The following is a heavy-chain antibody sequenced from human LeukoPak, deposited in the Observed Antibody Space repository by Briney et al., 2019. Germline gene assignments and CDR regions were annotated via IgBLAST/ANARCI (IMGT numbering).Heavy chain of an antibody. CDR2: IYHSGST. CDR1: GYSISSGYY. J-gene: IGHJ3*02. Sequence: PSETLSLTCAVSGYSISSGYYWGWIRQPPGKGLEWIGSIYHSGSTYYNPSLKSRVTISVDTSKNQLSLKLSSVTAADTAVYYCARSLGHSGYDRDAFDIWGQGTMVTVSS. D-gene: IGHD5-12*01. V-gene: IGHV4-38-2*01. CDR3: ARSLGHSGYDRDAFDI.